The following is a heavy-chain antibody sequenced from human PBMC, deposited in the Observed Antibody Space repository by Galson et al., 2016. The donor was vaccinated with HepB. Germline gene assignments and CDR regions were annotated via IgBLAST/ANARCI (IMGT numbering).Heavy chain of an antibody. CDR1: GHTFSSYY. Sequence: SVKVSCKASGHTFSSYYMHWVRQAPGQGLEWMGIINPNGSSASYAQQFQGRVTMTRDTSTCTLYMELSSLRSEDTAVYYCARGIAKMYWFDPWGQGTLVTVSS. CDR3: ARGIAKMYWFDP. V-gene: IGHV1-46*01. D-gene: IGHD1-26*01. CDR2: INPNGSSA. J-gene: IGHJ5*02.